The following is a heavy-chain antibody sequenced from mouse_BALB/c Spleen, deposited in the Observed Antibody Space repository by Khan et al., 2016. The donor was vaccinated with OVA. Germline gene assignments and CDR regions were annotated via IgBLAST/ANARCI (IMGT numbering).Heavy chain of an antibody. Sequence: QVRLQQSGAELVKAGASVKMSCKASGYTFTSYWMHWVKQRLGQGLEWFAETNPTNGRTYYNAQFKSKATLTVDKSSSTAYMLLRGLTFEDSAVYDCARVKKIVATYFDYWGQGTTRTVSS. V-gene: IGHV1S81*02. CDR1: GYTFTSYW. D-gene: IGHD1-1*01. CDR3: ARVKKIVATYFDY. J-gene: IGHJ2*01. CDR2: TNPTNGRT.